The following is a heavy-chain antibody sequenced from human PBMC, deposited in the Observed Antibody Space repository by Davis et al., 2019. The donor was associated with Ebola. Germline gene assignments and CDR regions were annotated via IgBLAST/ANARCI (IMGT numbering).Heavy chain of an antibody. V-gene: IGHV3-48*02. Sequence: GESLKISCAASGEFTFSSYAMNWVRQAPGKGLEWLSSISRWTNTVYYADSVRGRFTISRDDAKNSLYLQMNSLRDEDTAVYYCAREDNVLRFLEWLPNFDYWGQGSLVTVSS. CDR2: ISRWTNTV. J-gene: IGHJ4*02. CDR1: GEFTFSSYA. D-gene: IGHD3-3*01. CDR3: AREDNVLRFLEWLPNFDY.